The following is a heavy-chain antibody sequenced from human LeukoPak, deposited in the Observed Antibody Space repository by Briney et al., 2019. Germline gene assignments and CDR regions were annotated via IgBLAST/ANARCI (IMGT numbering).Heavy chain of an antibody. CDR3: ARVINLSTFDI. D-gene: IGHD5/OR15-5a*01. V-gene: IGHV3-66*01. CDR1: GFTVGSNT. Sequence: GESLKISCAASGFTVGSNTMSWVRQAPGKGLEWVSVLHSGGNAYYADSVKGTFTISRDNSKNTLYLQMNNLKGEDTAVYYCARVINLSTFDIWGQGTMVTVSS. CDR2: LHSGGNA. J-gene: IGHJ3*02.